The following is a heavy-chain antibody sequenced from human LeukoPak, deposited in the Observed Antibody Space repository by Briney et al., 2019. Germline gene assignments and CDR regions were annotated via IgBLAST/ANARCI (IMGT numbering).Heavy chain of an antibody. J-gene: IGHJ5*02. Sequence: SETLSLTCAVYGGSFRGYYWSWIRQPPGKGLEWVGEINHSGSTNYNPSLKSRVTISVDTSKNQFSLKLSSVTAADTAVYYCARASGPVVRGVRRNWFDPWGQGTLVTVSS. CDR2: INHSGST. D-gene: IGHD3-10*01. V-gene: IGHV4-34*01. CDR3: ARASGPVVRGVRRNWFDP. CDR1: GGSFRGYY.